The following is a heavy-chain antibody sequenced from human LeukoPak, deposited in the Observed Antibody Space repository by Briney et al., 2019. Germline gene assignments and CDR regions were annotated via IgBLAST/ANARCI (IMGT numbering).Heavy chain of an antibody. V-gene: IGHV1-18*01. Sequence: ASVKVSCKASGYTFTSYGISWVRQAPGQGLEWMGWISAYNGNTNYAQKLQGRVTMTTDTSTSTAYMELRSLRSDDTAVYHCARDGRLRYFDWLLYHGMDVWGQGTTVTVSS. CDR3: ARDGRLRYFDWLLYHGMDV. J-gene: IGHJ6*02. CDR2: ISAYNGNT. CDR1: GYTFTSYG. D-gene: IGHD3-9*01.